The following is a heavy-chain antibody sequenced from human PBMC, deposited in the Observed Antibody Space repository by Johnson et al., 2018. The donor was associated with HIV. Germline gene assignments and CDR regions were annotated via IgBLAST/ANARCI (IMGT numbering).Heavy chain of an antibody. J-gene: IGHJ3*02. CDR1: GFTFSSYA. Sequence: QVKLVESGGGVVQPGRSLRLSCAASGFTFSSYAMHWVRQAPGKGLEWVAVISYDGSNKYYADSVKGRFTISRDNSKNTLYLQMNSLRAEDTAVYYCAKCIWASSLIDVLDMWGQGTMVTVSS. CDR2: ISYDGSNK. CDR3: AKCIWASSLIDVLDM. D-gene: IGHD2-15*01. V-gene: IGHV3-30*04.